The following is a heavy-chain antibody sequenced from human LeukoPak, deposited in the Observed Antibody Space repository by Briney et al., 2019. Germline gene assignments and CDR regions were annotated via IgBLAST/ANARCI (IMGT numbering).Heavy chain of an antibody. CDR1: AFTCSSYT. V-gene: IGHV3-21*01. D-gene: IGHD4-17*01. Sequence: KPGGSLRLSCVASAFTCSSYTMKWVRQAPGKGLVWVSCFSTSSRYIYYADSVKGRFTISRDNAKNSLYLQMNSLRADDTAVYFCARGAGDPYYMDVWGKGTTVTVSS. CDR3: ARGAGDPYYMDV. CDR2: FSTSSRYI. J-gene: IGHJ6*03.